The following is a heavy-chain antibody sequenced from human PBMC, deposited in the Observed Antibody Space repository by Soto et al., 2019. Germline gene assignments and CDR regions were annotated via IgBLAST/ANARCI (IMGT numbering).Heavy chain of an antibody. J-gene: IGHJ4*02. V-gene: IGHV3-30-3*01. Sequence: QVQLVESGGGVVQPGRSLRHSCAVSGFTLSSHAMHWVRQAPGKGLEWVALILSDGSNKYYADSVKGRFTTSRDNSKNTMYLQMNSLSVEDTAVYYCARDDEGGSDCDLGYWGQGALVTVSS. CDR2: ILSDGSNK. CDR1: GFTLSSHA. CDR3: ARDDEGGSDCDLGY. D-gene: IGHD1-26*01.